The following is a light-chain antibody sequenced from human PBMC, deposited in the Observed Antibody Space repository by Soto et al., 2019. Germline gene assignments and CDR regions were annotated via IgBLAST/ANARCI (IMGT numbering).Light chain of an antibody. V-gene: IGKV3D-20*01. CDR3: QQYGSSVT. CDR2: DAS. J-gene: IGKJ5*01. Sequence: EILLTQSPGTLSLSPGERATLSCRASQSVSSSYLAWYQQKPGLAPRLLIYDASSRATGIPDRLSGSGSGTEFTLTISRLEPEDFAVYYCQQYGSSVTFGQGTRLEIK. CDR1: QSVSSSY.